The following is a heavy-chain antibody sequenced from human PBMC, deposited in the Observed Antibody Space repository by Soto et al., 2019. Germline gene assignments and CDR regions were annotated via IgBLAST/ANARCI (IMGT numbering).Heavy chain of an antibody. CDR1: GFTFSSYA. D-gene: IGHD2-21*02. CDR2: ISYDGSNK. CDR3: ARERVTEGDYYYGMDV. V-gene: IGHV3-30-3*01. Sequence: QVQLVESGGGVVQPGRSLRLSCAASGFTFSSYAMHWVRQAPGKGLEWVAVISYDGSNKYYADSVKGRFTISRDNSKNTRYLQMNSLRAEDTAVYYCARERVTEGDYYYGMDVWGQGTTVTVSS. J-gene: IGHJ6*02.